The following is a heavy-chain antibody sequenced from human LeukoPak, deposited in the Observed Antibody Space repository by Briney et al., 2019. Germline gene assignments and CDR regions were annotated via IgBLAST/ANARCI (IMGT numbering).Heavy chain of an antibody. Sequence: GWINAGNGNTKYSQKFQGRVTITRDTSASTAYMELSSLRSEDTAMYYCARLVSSAWYLDYWGQGTLVTVSS. V-gene: IGHV1-3*01. D-gene: IGHD6-13*01. CDR3: ARLVSSAWYLDY. J-gene: IGHJ4*02. CDR2: INAGNGNT.